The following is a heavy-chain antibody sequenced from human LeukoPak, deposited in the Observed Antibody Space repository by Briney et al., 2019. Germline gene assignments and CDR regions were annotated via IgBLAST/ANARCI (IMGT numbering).Heavy chain of an antibody. Sequence: GGSLRLSCAASGFTFSSYAMSWVRQAPGKGLEWVSAISGSGGSTYYADSVKGRFTISRDNAKNSLYLQMNSLRAEDTAVYYCARDSNTLWYSSGWSDYWGQGTLVTVSS. CDR2: ISGSGGST. CDR3: ARDSNTLWYSSGWSDY. V-gene: IGHV3-23*01. D-gene: IGHD6-19*01. CDR1: GFTFSSYA. J-gene: IGHJ4*02.